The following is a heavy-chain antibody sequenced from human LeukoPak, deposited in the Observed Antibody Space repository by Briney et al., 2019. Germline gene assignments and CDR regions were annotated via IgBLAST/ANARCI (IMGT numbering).Heavy chain of an antibody. CDR1: GFTFSRFW. Sequence: SGGSLRLSCAASGFTFSRFWMSWVRQTPGKGLEWVANIKRDGSEKYYVDSAKGRFTISRDNAKNSLYLQMNSLRAEDTAVYYCAREGYDILTGYAAAFDIWGQGTMVTVSS. CDR2: IKRDGSEK. J-gene: IGHJ3*02. CDR3: AREGYDILTGYAAAFDI. D-gene: IGHD3-9*01. V-gene: IGHV3-7*03.